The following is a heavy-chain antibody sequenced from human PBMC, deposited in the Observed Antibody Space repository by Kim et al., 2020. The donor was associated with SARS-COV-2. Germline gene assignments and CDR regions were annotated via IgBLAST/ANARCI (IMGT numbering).Heavy chain of an antibody. Sequence: GGSLRLSCAASGFTFSSYAMHWVRQASGKGLEWVAVISYDGSNKYYADSVKGRFTISRDNSKNTLYLQMNSLRAEDTAVYYCARDWSPGSRSWYPKNWFDPWGQGTLVTVSS. D-gene: IGHD6-13*01. CDR1: GFTFSSYA. J-gene: IGHJ5*02. CDR2: ISYDGSNK. V-gene: IGHV3-30*04. CDR3: ARDWSPGSRSWYPKNWFDP.